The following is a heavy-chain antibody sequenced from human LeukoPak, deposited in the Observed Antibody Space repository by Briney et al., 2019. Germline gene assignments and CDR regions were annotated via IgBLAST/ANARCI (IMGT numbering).Heavy chain of an antibody. CDR2: INPADSDT. J-gene: IGHJ4*02. CDR3: ARGGSPDY. V-gene: IGHV5-51*01. D-gene: IGHD6-13*01. CDR1: GYSFANNW. Sequence: GESLKISCQGSGYSFANNWIGWVRQMPGKGLEWMGIINPADSDTRYGQSFQGQVTISADKSISTAYLQWSSLKASDTAMYYCARGGSPDYWGQGTLVTVS.